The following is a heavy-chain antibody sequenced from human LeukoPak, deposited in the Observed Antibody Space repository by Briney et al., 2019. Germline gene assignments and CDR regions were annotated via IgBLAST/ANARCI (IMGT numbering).Heavy chain of an antibody. V-gene: IGHV4-59*01. D-gene: IGHD4-17*01. Sequence: SETLSLTCTVSGGSISSYYWSWIRQPPGKGLEWIGNIYYSGSTNYNPSLKSRVTISVDTSKNQFSLKLSSVTAADTAVYYCARGPLPTVTTLLYYFDYWGQGTLVTVSS. CDR2: IYYSGST. CDR1: GGSISSYY. J-gene: IGHJ4*02. CDR3: ARGPLPTVTTLLYYFDY.